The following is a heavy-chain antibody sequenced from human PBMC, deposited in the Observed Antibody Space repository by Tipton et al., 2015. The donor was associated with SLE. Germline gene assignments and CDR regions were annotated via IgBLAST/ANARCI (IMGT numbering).Heavy chain of an antibody. D-gene: IGHD7-27*01. J-gene: IGHJ5*02. CDR3: ARHAPGWFDP. Sequence: TLSLTCTVSGGSINSGSYYWSWIRQPAGKGLEWIGRISNSGSTNYNPSLKSRVTISVDTSKNQFSLKLSSVTAADTAVYYCARHAPGWFDPWGQGTLVTVSS. CDR1: GGSINSGSYY. V-gene: IGHV4-61*02. CDR2: ISNSGST.